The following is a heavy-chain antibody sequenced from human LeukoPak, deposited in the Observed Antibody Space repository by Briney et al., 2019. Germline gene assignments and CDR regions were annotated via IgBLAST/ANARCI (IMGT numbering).Heavy chain of an antibody. V-gene: IGHV3-23*01. Sequence: PGGCLRLACAAYGYNFRNYAMKSVRQAPGKGLGWVSLISSGFSSYYAGSVKGRFTISRDNSRNTVYLQMNSLRAEDTAVYCWAGDPYSGGFVALYYWGRGTLVTVSS. J-gene: IGHJ4*02. D-gene: IGHD2-21*01. CDR3: AGDPYSGGFVALYY. CDR1: GYNFRNYA. CDR2: ISSGFSS.